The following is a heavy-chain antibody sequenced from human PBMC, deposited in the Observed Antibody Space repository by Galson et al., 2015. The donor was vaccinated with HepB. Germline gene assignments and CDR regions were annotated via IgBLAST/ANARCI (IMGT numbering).Heavy chain of an antibody. Sequence: SLRLSCAASGFTFSGYAMHWVRQAPGKGLEWVAVISYDGSNKYYADSVKGRFTISRDNSKNTLYLQMNSLRAEDTAVYYCARDMVRGRYYYYGMDVWGQGTTVTVSS. D-gene: IGHD3-10*01. CDR2: ISYDGSNK. CDR3: ARDMVRGRYYYYGMDV. V-gene: IGHV3-30-3*01. J-gene: IGHJ6*02. CDR1: GFTFSGYA.